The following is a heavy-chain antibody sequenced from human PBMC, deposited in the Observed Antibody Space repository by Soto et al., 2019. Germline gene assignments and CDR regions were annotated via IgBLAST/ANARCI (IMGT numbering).Heavy chain of an antibody. CDR2: INAGNGNT. D-gene: IGHD2-21*02. J-gene: IGHJ4*02. CDR1: GYTFTSCA. Sequence: APAELCCEASGYTFTSCARHWARQPRVQRLERMGWINAGNGNTKYSQKFQGRDTSTRDTSASTAYMELSSLRSEDMAVYYCARYIVVVTAADYSGQRTLGTVSS. V-gene: IGHV1-3*01. CDR3: ARYIVVVTAADY.